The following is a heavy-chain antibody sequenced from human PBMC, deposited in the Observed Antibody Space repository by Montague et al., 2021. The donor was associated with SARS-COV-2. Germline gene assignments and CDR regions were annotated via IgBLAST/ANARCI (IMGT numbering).Heavy chain of an antibody. Sequence: SLRLSCAASGFTFSSYDMHWVRQAPGKGLEWVAVIWYDGSNKYYADSVKGRFTISRDNSKNTLYLQMNSLRAEDTAVYYCARDQYAYCGGDCYSTGQDAFDIWGQGTMVTVSS. J-gene: IGHJ3*02. D-gene: IGHD2-21*02. CDR2: IWYDGSNK. CDR1: GFTFSSYD. V-gene: IGHV3-33*01. CDR3: ARDQYAYCGGDCYSTGQDAFDI.